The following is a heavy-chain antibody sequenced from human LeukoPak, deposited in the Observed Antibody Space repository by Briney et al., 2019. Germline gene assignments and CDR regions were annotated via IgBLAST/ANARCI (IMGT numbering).Heavy chain of an antibody. D-gene: IGHD5-12*01. CDR3: ALRGYSGYVSVYFDY. CDR1: GFTVSSNY. V-gene: IGHV3-66*01. Sequence: GGSLRLSCAASGFTVSSNYMSWVRQAPGKGLEWVSVIYSGGSTYYADSVKGRFTISRDNSKNTLYLQMNSLRAEDTAVYYCALRGYSGYVSVYFDYWGQGTLVTVAS. CDR2: IYSGGST. J-gene: IGHJ4*02.